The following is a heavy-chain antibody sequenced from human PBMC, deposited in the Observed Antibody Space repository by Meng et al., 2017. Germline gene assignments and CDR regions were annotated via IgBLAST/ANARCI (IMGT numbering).Heavy chain of an antibody. CDR3: ARGGDYSSWDY. CDR2: VNPINGKT. Sequence: VQLVQSGAEVKKPGASVKVSCKPSGSLFTSYDINWIRQAPGQGLEWMGWVNPINGKTGYAQKFQGRLTMTRDTSIRTAYMELSSLKSEDTAIYYCARGGDYSSWDYWGQGTLVTVSS. J-gene: IGHJ4*02. V-gene: IGHV1-8*01. CDR1: GSLFTSYD. D-gene: IGHD4-11*01.